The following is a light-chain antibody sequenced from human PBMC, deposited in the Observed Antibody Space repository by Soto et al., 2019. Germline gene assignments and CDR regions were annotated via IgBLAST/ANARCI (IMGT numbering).Light chain of an antibody. J-gene: IGKJ1*01. Sequence: DIQMTQSPSSLSASVGDRVTITCQASPDISNYLNWYQQKPGKAPKLLIYDASNLETGVPSRFSGSGSGTDFTFTISSLQPEDIATYYCQQYDNPWTFGQGTKVDIK. V-gene: IGKV1-33*01. CDR1: PDISNY. CDR3: QQYDNPWT. CDR2: DAS.